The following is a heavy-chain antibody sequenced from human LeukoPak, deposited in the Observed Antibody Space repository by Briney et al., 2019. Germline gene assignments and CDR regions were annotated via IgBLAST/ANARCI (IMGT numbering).Heavy chain of an antibody. Sequence: NPSETLSLTCTASGGSISSGGYYWSWIRQHPGKGLEWIGYIYYSGSTYYNPSLKSRVTISVDTSKNQFSLKLSSVTAADTAVYYCARDTADCGGDCYSDGYYFDYWGQGTLVTVSS. CDR2: IYYSGST. J-gene: IGHJ4*02. D-gene: IGHD2-21*02. V-gene: IGHV4-31*03. CDR1: GGSISSGGYY. CDR3: ARDTADCGGDCYSDGYYFDY.